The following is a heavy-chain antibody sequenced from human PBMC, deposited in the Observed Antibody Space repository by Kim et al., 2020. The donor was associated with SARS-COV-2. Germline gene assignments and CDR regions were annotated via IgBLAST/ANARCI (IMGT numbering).Heavy chain of an antibody. V-gene: IGHV3-15*01. J-gene: IGHJ4*02. D-gene: IGHD5-12*01. CDR3: STSSTGYDYLWDY. Sequence: YAAPVKSRFTISRDDSKTTLSLEMNSLKTEDTAVYFCSTSSTGYDYLWDYWGQGTLVTVSS.